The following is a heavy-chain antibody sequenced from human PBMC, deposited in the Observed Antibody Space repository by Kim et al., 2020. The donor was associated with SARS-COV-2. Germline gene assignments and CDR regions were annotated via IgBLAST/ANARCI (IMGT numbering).Heavy chain of an antibody. CDR2: IYYSGST. CDR3: ARCPRYNWTHDY. J-gene: IGHJ4*02. V-gene: IGHV4-61*01. CDR1: GGSVSSGSYY. D-gene: IGHD1-20*01. Sequence: SETLSLTCTVSGGSVSSGSYYWSWIRQPPGKGLEWIGYIYYSGSTNYNPSLKSRVTISVDTSKNQFSLKLSSVTAADTAVYYCARCPRYNWTHDYWGQGTLVTVSS.